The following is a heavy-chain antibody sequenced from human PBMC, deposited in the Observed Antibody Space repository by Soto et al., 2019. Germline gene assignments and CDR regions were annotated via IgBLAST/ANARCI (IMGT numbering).Heavy chain of an antibody. V-gene: IGHV3-23*01. CDR2: ISGSGGDT. Sequence: EVQLLESGGGLVQPGGSLRLSCAASGFTFSDYAMHWVRQAPGKGLEWVSGISGSGGDTYYADSVNGRFTISRDNSKNTMYMQKSTLRPEDTAVYFCATGGCYGVSCGWFDPWGQGTLVTVSS. CDR1: GFTFSDYA. J-gene: IGHJ5*02. CDR3: ATGGCYGVSCGWFDP. D-gene: IGHD2-8*01.